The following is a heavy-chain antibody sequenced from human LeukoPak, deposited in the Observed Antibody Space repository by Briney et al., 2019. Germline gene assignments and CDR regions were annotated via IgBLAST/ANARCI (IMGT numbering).Heavy chain of an antibody. D-gene: IGHD5-24*01. V-gene: IGHV3-7*01. J-gene: IGHJ3*02. CDR1: GFTFSGYW. CDR2: IKQDGSEK. Sequence: GGSLRLSCAASGFTFSGYWMSWVRQAPGKGLEWVANIKQDGSEKYYVDSVEGRFTISRDNAKNSLYLQMNSLRVEDMAVYYCARPAIMMATIPTGAFDIWGQGTMVTVSS. CDR3: ARPAIMMATIPTGAFDI.